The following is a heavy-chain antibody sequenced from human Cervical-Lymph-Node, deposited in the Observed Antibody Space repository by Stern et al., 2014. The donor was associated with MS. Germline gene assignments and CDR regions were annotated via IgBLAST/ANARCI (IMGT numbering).Heavy chain of an antibody. V-gene: IGHV3-30-3*01. D-gene: IGHD1-7*01. CDR1: GFTFSNYA. CDR3: ARDLRGTMGY. Sequence: MQLVESGGGVVQPGRSLRLSCAASGFTFSNYAMHWVRQAPGKGLEWVAVISYDGSNKYYTDSVKGRFTISRDNSNNTLYLQMDSLRTEDTAVYYCARDLRGTMGYWGQGTLVTVSS. J-gene: IGHJ4*02. CDR2: ISYDGSNK.